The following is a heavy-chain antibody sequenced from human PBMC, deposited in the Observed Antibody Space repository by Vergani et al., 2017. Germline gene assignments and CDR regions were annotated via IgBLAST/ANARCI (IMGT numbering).Heavy chain of an antibody. D-gene: IGHD3-9*01. V-gene: IGHV3-30*18. CDR2: ISYDGSNK. J-gene: IGHJ6*02. CDR1: GVTFSSYS. Sequence: VQLVESGGGLVQPGGSLRLSCAASGVTFSSYSMNWVRQAPGKGLEWVAVISYDGSNKYYADTVKGRFTISRDNSKNTLYLQMNSLRAEDTAVYYCAKIGVNAPSYYVILTGYYHHYYYYGMDVWGQGTTVTVSS. CDR3: AKIGVNAPSYYVILTGYYHHYYYYGMDV.